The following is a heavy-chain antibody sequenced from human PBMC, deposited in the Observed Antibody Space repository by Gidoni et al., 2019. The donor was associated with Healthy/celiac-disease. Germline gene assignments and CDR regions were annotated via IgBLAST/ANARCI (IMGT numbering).Heavy chain of an antibody. D-gene: IGHD1-26*01. CDR2: ISWDGGST. J-gene: IGHJ6*02. CDR1: GFTFDDYT. V-gene: IGHV3-43*01. CDR3: AKDISGSSYGYYDYGMDV. Sequence: VESGGVVVQPGGSLRLSCAASGFTFDDYTMHWVRQAPGKGLEWVSLISWDGGSTYYADSVKGRFTISRDNSKNSLYLQMNSLRTEDTALYYCAKDISGSSYGYYDYGMDVWGQGTTVTVSS.